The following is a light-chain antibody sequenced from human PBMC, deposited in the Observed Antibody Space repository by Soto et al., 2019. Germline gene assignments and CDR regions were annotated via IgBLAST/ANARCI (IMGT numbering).Light chain of an antibody. CDR2: AAS. J-gene: IGKJ3*01. CDR3: ELYGGSPLS. CDR1: QSLGGRK. V-gene: IGKV3-20*01. Sequence: EIVLTQSPGTLSLSPGERATLSCRASQSLGGRKLAWYQQKPGQPPRLLIHAASTRATGIPDRFSGSGSGTDFTLTISRLEPEDFAMYFCELYGGSPLSFGPGTKVDVK.